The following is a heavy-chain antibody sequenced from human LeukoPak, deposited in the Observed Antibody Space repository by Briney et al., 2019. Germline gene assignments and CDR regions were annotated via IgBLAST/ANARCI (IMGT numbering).Heavy chain of an antibody. J-gene: IGHJ3*02. Sequence: AGGSLRLSCAASGFTFSSYSMTWVRQAPGKGLEWVSSISSSSSYIYYADSVKGRFTISRDNAKNSLYLQMNSLRAEDTAVYYCARYGSGSYGNDAFDIWGQGTMVTVSS. CDR3: ARYGSGSYGNDAFDI. CDR1: GFTFSSYS. CDR2: ISSSSSYI. V-gene: IGHV3-21*01. D-gene: IGHD3-10*01.